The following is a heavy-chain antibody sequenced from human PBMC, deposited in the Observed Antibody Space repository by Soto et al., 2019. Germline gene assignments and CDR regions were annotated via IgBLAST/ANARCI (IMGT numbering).Heavy chain of an antibody. V-gene: IGHV4-34*01. CDR3: ARGWGRIFDY. Sequence: QVQLQQWGAGLLKPSETLSLTCAVYGGSFSGYYWNWIRQPPGKGLEWIGEINHSGSTNYNPSLKSRVTLSVDTSKNQFSLKLSSVTAADTAVYYCARGWGRIFDYWGHGTLVTVSS. CDR2: INHSGST. J-gene: IGHJ4*01. D-gene: IGHD7-27*01. CDR1: GGSFSGYY.